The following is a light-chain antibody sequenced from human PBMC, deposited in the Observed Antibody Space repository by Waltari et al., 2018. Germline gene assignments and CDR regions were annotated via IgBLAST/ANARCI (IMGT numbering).Light chain of an antibody. CDR2: DAS. V-gene: IGKV3-11*01. CDR3: QQRSNRPLT. Sequence: EIVLTQSPATLSLSPGERATLSCRASHSVNWYLAWYQQRPGQAPSLLIYDASNRATGIPARFSGSGSETDFTLTISSLQPEDSAVYYCQQRSNRPLTFGGGTKVEIK. CDR1: HSVNWY. J-gene: IGKJ4*01.